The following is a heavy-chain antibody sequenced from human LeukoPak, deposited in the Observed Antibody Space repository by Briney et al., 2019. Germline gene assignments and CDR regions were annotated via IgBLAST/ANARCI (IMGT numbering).Heavy chain of an antibody. Sequence: ASVKVSCKASGYTFTSYHLHWVRQAPGQGLEWMGIINPSGGSPNYAQKFQGRVTMTTDTSTSTAYMELRSLRSDDTAVFYCARSGWGNRQAFDIWGQGTMVTVSS. J-gene: IGHJ3*02. D-gene: IGHD6-19*01. CDR2: INPSGGSP. CDR1: GYTFTSYH. CDR3: ARSGWGNRQAFDI. V-gene: IGHV1-46*01.